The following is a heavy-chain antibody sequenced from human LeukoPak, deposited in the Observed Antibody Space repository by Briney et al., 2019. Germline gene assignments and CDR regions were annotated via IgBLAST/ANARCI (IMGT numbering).Heavy chain of an antibody. CDR1: GGSISSSNCY. CDR3: ARSYSSTWRSPFDY. CDR2: IYTSGST. D-gene: IGHD6-13*01. Sequence: SETLSLTCTVSGGSISSSNCYWSWIRQPAGKGLEWIGRIYTSGSTNYNPSLKSRATISVDTSKNQFSLKLNSVTAADTAVYYCARSYSSTWRSPFDYWGQGNLVTVSS. J-gene: IGHJ4*02. V-gene: IGHV4-61*02.